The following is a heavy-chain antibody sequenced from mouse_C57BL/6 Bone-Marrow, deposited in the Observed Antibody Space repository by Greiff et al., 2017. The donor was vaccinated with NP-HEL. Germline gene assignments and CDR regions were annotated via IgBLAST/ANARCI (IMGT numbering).Heavy chain of an antibody. CDR1: GYTFTGYW. V-gene: IGHV1-9*01. CDR2: ILPGSGST. CDR3: ASGITALGPSYWYFDV. Sequence: QVQLQQPGAELMKPGASVKLSCKATGYTFTGYWIEWVKQRPGHGLEWIGEILPGSGSTNYNEKFKGKATFTADTSSNTAYMQLSSLTTEDSAIYYCASGITALGPSYWYFDVWGTGTTVTVSS. J-gene: IGHJ1*03. D-gene: IGHD1-1*01.